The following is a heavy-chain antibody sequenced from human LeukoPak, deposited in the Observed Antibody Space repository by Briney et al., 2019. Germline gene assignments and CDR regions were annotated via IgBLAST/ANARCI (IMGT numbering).Heavy chain of an antibody. V-gene: IGHV4-39*01. J-gene: IGHJ5*02. Sequence: SETLSLTCTVSGGSISSSSSHWGWIRQPPGKGLEWIGSIYYSGSTYHNPSLKSRVTISVDTSKNQFSLKLSSVTAADTAVYYCARHIYSGSYYWFDPWGQGTLVTVSS. CDR1: GGSISSSSSH. CDR2: IYYSGST. CDR3: ARHIYSGSYYWFDP. D-gene: IGHD1-26*01.